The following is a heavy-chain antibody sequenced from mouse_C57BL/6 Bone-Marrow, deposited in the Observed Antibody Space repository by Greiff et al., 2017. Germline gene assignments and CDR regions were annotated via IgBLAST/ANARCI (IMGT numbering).Heavy chain of an antibody. Sequence: QVQLQQPGAELVKPGASVKLSCKASGYTFTSYWMHWVKQRPGQGLEWIGMIHPNSGSTNYNEKFKSKATLTVDKSSSTAYMQLSSLTSEDSAVYYCARPLYYYGSSGFAYWAKGLWSLSLQ. CDR1: GYTFTSYW. J-gene: IGHJ3*01. D-gene: IGHD1-1*01. CDR2: IHPNSGST. CDR3: ARPLYYYGSSGFAY. V-gene: IGHV1-64*01.